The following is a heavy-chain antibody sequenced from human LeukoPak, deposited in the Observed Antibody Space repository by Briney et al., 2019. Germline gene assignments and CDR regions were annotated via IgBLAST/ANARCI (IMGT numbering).Heavy chain of an antibody. J-gene: IGHJ5*02. CDR3: ARDLGQYYDTSDNWFDP. CDR1: GFTFSSYA. D-gene: IGHD3-22*01. V-gene: IGHV3-30*04. CDR2: ISYDGSNK. Sequence: GGSLRLSCAASGFTFSSYAMHWVRKAPGKGLEWVAVISYDGSNKYYADSVKGRFTISRDNSKNTLYLQMNSLRAEDTAVYYCARDLGQYYDTSDNWFDPWGQGTLVTVSS.